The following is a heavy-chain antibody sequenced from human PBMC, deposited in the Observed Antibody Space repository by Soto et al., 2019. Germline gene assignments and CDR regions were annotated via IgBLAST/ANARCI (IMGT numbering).Heavy chain of an antibody. CDR1: GYSFTSYR. V-gene: IGHV5-51*01. CDR3: ARVPNYDYYGMDV. J-gene: IGHJ6*02. CDR2: IYPGDSDT. Sequence: GESLKISCKGSGYSFTSYRIGWVRQMPGKGLEWMGIIYPGDSDTRYSPSFQGQVTISADKSISTAYLQWSSLKASDTAMYYCARVPNYDYYGMDVWGQGTTVTVSS. D-gene: IGHD2-2*01.